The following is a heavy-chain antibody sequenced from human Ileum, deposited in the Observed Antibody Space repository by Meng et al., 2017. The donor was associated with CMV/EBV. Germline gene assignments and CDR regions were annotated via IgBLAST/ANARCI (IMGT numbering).Heavy chain of an antibody. V-gene: IGHV4-4*07. CDR2: IYISGIS. CDR3: AREKVQFWSFEY. D-gene: IGHD5-18*01. CDR1: GDSISGFY. J-gene: IGHJ4*02. Sequence: GQLAESGPGLVKPSETPSPTCTVSGDSISGFYWSWIWQPAGKGLEWIGRIYISGISNYNPSLKSRVTISEDTSKNQFSLKLSSVTAADTAVYYCAREKVQFWSFEYWGQGSLVTISS.